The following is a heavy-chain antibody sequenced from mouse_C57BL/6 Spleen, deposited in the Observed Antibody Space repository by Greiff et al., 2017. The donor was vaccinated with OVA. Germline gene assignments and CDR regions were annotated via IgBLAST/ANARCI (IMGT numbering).Heavy chain of an antibody. CDR1: GYTFTDYY. CDR3: ARWGDVYFDY. Sequence: EVQLQQSGPELVKPGASVKISCKASGYTFTDYYMNWVKQSHGKSLEWIGDINPNNGGTSYNQKFKGKATLTVDKSSSTAYMELRSLTSEDSAVYYCARWGDVYFDYWGQGTTLTVSS. D-gene: IGHD3-3*01. J-gene: IGHJ2*01. V-gene: IGHV1-26*01. CDR2: INPNNGGT.